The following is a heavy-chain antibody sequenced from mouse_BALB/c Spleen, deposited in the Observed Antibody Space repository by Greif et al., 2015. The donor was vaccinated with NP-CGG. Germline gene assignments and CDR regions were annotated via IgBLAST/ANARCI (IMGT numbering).Heavy chain of an antibody. V-gene: IGHV5-17*02. CDR1: GFTFSSFG. CDR2: ISSGSSTI. J-gene: IGHJ1*01. CDR3: ARSGAYDYERYWYFDV. Sequence: EVQLQQSGGGLVQPGGSRKLSCAASGFTFSSFGMHWVRQAPEKGLEWVAYISSGSSTIYYAGTVKGRFTISRDNPKNTLCLQMTSLRSEDTAMYYCARSGAYDYERYWYFDVWGAGTTVTVSS. D-gene: IGHD2-4*01.